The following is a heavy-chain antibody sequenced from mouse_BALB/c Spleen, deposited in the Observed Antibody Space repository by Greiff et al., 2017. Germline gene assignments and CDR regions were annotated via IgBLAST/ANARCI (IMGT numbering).Heavy chain of an antibody. J-gene: IGHJ2*01. CDR3: ARGVMITTPYYFDY. CDR2: ISSGGSYT. Sequence: EVQLVESGGGLVKPGGSLKLSCAASGFTFSSYAMSWVRQTPEKRLEWVATISSGGSYTYYPDSVKGRFTISRDNAKNTLYLQMSSLRSEDTAMYYCARGVMITTPYYFDYWGQGTTLTVSS. V-gene: IGHV5-9-3*01. D-gene: IGHD2-4*01. CDR1: GFTFSSYA.